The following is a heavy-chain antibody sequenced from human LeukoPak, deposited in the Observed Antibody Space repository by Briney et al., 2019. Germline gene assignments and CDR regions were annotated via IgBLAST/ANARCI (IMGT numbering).Heavy chain of an antibody. CDR2: IPSVGST. CDR1: GFTVSSNY. V-gene: IGHV3-53*01. Sequence: GGSLRLSCAASGFTVSSNYMSWVRQAPGKGLEWVSLIPSVGSTYYADSVKGRFTISRDNSKNTLSLQMNSLRAEDTAVYYCAKDNYYDSSGYYGEYFQHWGQGTLVTVSS. J-gene: IGHJ1*01. CDR3: AKDNYYDSSGYYGEYFQH. D-gene: IGHD3-22*01.